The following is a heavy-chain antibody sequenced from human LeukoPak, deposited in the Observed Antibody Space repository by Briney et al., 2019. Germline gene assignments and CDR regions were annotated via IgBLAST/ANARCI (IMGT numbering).Heavy chain of an antibody. V-gene: IGHV3-23*01. CDR1: GFTFSSYA. CDR2: ISGSGGST. CDR3: AKLGDILTGYPYYFDY. Sequence: GGSLRLSCAASGFTFSSYAMSWVRQAPGKGLEWVSGISGSGGSTYYADSVKGRFTISRDNTKNTLYLQMNSLRAEDTAVHYCAKLGDILTGYPYYFDYWGQGTLVTVSS. J-gene: IGHJ4*02. D-gene: IGHD3-9*01.